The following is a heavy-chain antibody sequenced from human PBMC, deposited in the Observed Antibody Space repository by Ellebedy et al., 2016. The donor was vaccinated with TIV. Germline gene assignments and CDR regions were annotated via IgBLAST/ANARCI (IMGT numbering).Heavy chain of an antibody. CDR2: VNEDGSER. J-gene: IGHJ4*02. D-gene: IGHD6-19*01. V-gene: IGHV3-7*03. CDR1: GFTFSTHA. CDR3: ARWRDGSGWNLDY. Sequence: PGGSLRLSCAASGFTFSTHAMHWVRQTPGAGLEWVANVNEDGSERYYTDSVKGRFTISKDNAKNSLSLQMNSLRVEDTAVYYCARWRDGSGWNLDYWGQGNLVTVSS.